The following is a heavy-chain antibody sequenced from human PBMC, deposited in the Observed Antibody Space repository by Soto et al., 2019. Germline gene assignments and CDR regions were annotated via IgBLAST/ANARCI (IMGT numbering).Heavy chain of an antibody. CDR2: INPSFGST. V-gene: IGHV1-46*01. CDR3: AREDQNCTNGVCYIRDYYYYGMDV. J-gene: IGHJ6*02. CDR1: GYTFTSYD. D-gene: IGHD2-8*01. Sequence: EASVKVSCKASGYTFTSYDISWVRQATGQGLEWMGIINPSFGSTSYAQKLQGRVTMTGDESTSTAYMELSSLRSEDTAVYYCAREDQNCTNGVCYIRDYYYYGMDVWGQGTTVTVSS.